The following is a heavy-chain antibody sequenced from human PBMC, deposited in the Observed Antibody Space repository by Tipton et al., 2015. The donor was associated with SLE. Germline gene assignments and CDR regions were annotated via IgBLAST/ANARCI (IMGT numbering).Heavy chain of an antibody. CDR1: PGSMNSHDDY. CDR2: RYYSGST. Sequence: PGLVKPSETLSLNCSVSPGSMNSHDDYWGWIRQPPGKGLEWIGSRYYSGSTDYNPSLKSRATISEDTPKNQFSLRLSSVTAADTAVYYCARYPYDSNGNHYYYYFGMDVWGQGTTVTVSS. CDR3: ARYPYDSNGNHYYYYFGMDV. J-gene: IGHJ6*02. D-gene: IGHD3-22*01. V-gene: IGHV4-39*07.